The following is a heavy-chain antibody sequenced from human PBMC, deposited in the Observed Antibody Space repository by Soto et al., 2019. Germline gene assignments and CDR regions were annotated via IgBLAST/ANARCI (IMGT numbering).Heavy chain of an antibody. CDR3: AADTEQLAPL. D-gene: IGHD6-13*01. V-gene: IGHV3-72*01. Sequence: EVQLVESGGGLVQPGGSLRLSCAASGFTFSDHYMDWVRQAPGKGLEWVGRTRNKANSYTTEYAASVKGRFTISRDDSKSSLYLQMNSLKAEDTAVYYCAADTEQLAPLWGQGTLVTVSS. CDR2: TRNKANSYTT. J-gene: IGHJ4*02. CDR1: GFTFSDHY.